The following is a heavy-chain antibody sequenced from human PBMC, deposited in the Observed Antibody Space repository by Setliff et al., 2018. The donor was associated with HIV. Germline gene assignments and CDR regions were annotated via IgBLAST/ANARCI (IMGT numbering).Heavy chain of an antibody. CDR1: GGSISSYY. CDR3: ARSPRIGVAGEFEY. D-gene: IGHD6-19*01. J-gene: IGHJ4*02. CDR2: IYTSGST. Sequence: SETLSLTCTVSGGSISSYYRSWIRQPPGKGLEWIGYIYTSGSTNYNPSLKSRVTISLDTSKNQFSLKVNSVTAADTAVYYCARSPRIGVAGEFEYWGQGTLVTVSS. V-gene: IGHV4-4*09.